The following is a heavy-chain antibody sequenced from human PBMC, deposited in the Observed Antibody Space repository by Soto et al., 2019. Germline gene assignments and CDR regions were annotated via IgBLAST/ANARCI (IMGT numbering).Heavy chain of an antibody. D-gene: IGHD5-12*01. CDR1: GYSFTSYW. CDR2: IYPGDSDT. V-gene: IGHV5-51*01. J-gene: IGHJ4*02. Sequence: GESLKISCKGSGYSFTSYWIGWVRQMPGKGLEWMGIIYPGDSDTRYSPSFQGQVTISADKSISTAYLQWSSLKASDTAMYYCARGSGRDSGYVRFDYCGQGTLVTVYS. CDR3: ARGSGRDSGYVRFDY.